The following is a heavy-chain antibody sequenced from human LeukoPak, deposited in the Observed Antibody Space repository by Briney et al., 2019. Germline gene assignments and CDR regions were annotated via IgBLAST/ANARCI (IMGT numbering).Heavy chain of an antibody. CDR2: ISSSSTI. D-gene: IGHD3-10*01. V-gene: IGHV3-48*01. CDR3: AKEIYYYGSGRFMDV. CDR1: GFTFSSYS. Sequence: GGSLRLSCAASGFTFSSYSMNWVRQAPGKGLEWVSYISSSSTIYYADSVKGRFTISRDSSKNTLYLQMNSLRADDTAVYYCAKEIYYYGSGRFMDVWGQGTTVTVSS. J-gene: IGHJ6*02.